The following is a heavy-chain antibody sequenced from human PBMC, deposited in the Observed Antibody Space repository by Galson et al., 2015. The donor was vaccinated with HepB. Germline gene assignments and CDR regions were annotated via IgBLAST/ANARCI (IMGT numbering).Heavy chain of an antibody. V-gene: IGHV1-2*06. CDR3: ATLGQLRMVRGVNRGY. Sequence: SVKVSCKASGYTFSAYYLHWVRQAPGQGLEWLGRINPDSGDTEYARKFQGRVTITRDTSISTAYMELSRVKSDDTAVYFCATLGQLRMVRGVNRGYWGQGTLVIVSS. D-gene: IGHD3-10*01. J-gene: IGHJ4*02. CDR1: GYTFSAYY. CDR2: INPDSGDT.